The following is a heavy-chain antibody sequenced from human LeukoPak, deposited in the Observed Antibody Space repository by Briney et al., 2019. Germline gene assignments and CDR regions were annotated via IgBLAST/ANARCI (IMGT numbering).Heavy chain of an antibody. CDR1: GFTFSSYG. V-gene: IGHV3-30*18. D-gene: IGHD5-24*01. CDR2: ISYDGSNK. Sequence: GGSLRLSCAASGFTFSSYGMHWVRQAPGKGLEWVAVISYDGSNKYYADSVKGRFTISRDNSKNTLYLQMNSLRAEDTAVYYCAKTGTRDGYNWQALGFFWDYWGQGTLVTVSS. CDR3: AKTGTRDGYNWQALGFFWDY. J-gene: IGHJ4*02.